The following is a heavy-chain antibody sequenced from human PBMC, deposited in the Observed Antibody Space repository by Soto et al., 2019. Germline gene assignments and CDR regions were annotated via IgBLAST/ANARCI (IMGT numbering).Heavy chain of an antibody. CDR2: INHLGSI. J-gene: IGHJ6*03. CDR1: GGSLSDYF. CDR3: ARGGISHWAYFYYMDV. V-gene: IGHV4-34*01. Sequence: SETLSLTCVVSGGSLSDYFWSWIRQPPGMALEWIGEINHLGSINYNPSIKSRVTMSVDTSKNQLSLTLNSVTAADTATYYCARGGISHWAYFYYMDVWDRGTTVTVSS. D-gene: IGHD2-21*01.